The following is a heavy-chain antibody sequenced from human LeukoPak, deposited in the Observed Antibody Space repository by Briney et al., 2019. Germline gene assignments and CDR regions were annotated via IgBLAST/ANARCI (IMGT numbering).Heavy chain of an antibody. V-gene: IGHV3-21*01. Sequence: GGSLRLSCAASGFTFSNYAINWVRQAPGKGLEWVSSITSSSAYIYYADSVQGRFSISRDDAKNSLYLQMNSLRAEDTAVYYCAREGRKSRGVDIVRKKETGYYYYMDVWGKGTTVTVSS. J-gene: IGHJ6*03. CDR1: GFTFSNYA. CDR3: AREGRKSRGVDIVRKKETGYYYYMDV. D-gene: IGHD2-15*01. CDR2: ITSSSAYI.